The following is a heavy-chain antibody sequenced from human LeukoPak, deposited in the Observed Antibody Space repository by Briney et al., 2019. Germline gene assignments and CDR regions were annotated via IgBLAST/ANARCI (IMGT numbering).Heavy chain of an antibody. V-gene: IGHV4-59*01. CDR1: GGSISSYY. D-gene: IGHD6-13*01. CDR2: IYYGGST. J-gene: IGHJ4*02. CDR3: ARVDSSNWYEYRGYFDY. Sequence: SETLSLTCTVSGGSISSYYWSWIRQPPGKGLEWIGYIYYGGSTNYNPSLKSRVTISVDTSKNQFSLKLSSVTAADTAVYYCARVDSSNWYEYRGYFDYWGQGTLVTVSS.